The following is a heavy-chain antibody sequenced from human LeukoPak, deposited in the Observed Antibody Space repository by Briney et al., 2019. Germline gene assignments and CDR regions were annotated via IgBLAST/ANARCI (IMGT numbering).Heavy chain of an antibody. CDR2: IYPGDSDT. Sequence: GESLKISCQGSGYRFTSYWIGWVRQMPGKGLEWMGIIYPGDSDTRYSPSFQGQVTISADRSISTAYLQWSSLKASDTAMYYCARGFYGGYYYYYYMDVWGKGTTVTVS. D-gene: IGHD4/OR15-4a*01. V-gene: IGHV5-51*01. J-gene: IGHJ6*03. CDR3: ARGFYGGYYYYYYMDV. CDR1: GYRFTSYW.